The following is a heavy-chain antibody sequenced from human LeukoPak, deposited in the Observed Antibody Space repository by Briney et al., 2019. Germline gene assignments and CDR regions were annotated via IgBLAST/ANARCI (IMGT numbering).Heavy chain of an antibody. D-gene: IGHD3-9*01. J-gene: IGHJ4*02. CDR2: ISYDGSNK. CDR1: GFTFSSYA. V-gene: IGHV3-30-3*01. Sequence: GGSLRLSCAASGFTFSSYAMHWDRQAPGKGLEWVAVISYDGSNKYYADSVKGRFTISRDNSKNTLYLQMNSLRAEDTAVYYCARGLYDILTGCDYWGQGTLVTVSS. CDR3: ARGLYDILTGCDY.